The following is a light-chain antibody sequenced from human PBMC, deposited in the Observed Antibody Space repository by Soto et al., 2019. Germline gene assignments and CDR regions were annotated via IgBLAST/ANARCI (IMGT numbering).Light chain of an antibody. J-gene: IGLJ2*01. CDR2: DVN. V-gene: IGLV2-8*01. CDR3: SSYTGTNVI. Sequence: QSVLTQPPSASGSPGQSVTISCTGTLSDVGGQNLVSWYRQDPGKAPKLIIYDVNQRPSGVPGRFSGSKSGSTASLTVSGLQAEDEANYYCSSYTGTNVIFGGGTKLTVL. CDR1: LSDVGGQNL.